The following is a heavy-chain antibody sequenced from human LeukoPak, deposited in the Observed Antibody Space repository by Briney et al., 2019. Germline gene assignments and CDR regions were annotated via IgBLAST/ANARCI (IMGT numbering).Heavy chain of an antibody. CDR2: INPNSGGT. J-gene: IGHJ4*02. V-gene: IGHV1-2*02. CDR1: GYTFTDYY. Sequence: ASVKVSCKASGYTFTDYYMHWVRQAPGQGLEWMGWINPNSGGTNYAQKFQGRVTMTRDTSISTAYMELSRLRSDDTAVYYCAREIAAAGTDFDYWGQGTLVTVSS. D-gene: IGHD6-13*01. CDR3: AREIAAAGTDFDY.